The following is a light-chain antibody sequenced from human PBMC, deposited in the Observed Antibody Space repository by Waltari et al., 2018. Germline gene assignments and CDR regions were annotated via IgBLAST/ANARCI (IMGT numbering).Light chain of an antibody. Sequence: SCRASQSIGKYLVWYQQRPGQAPRLLIYAASTRATGIPDRFSGSRYGTDFSLTISRLEPEDFAVYYCQNHERLPATFGQGTKVEIK. CDR3: QNHERLPAT. CDR2: AAS. CDR1: QSIGKY. V-gene: IGKV3-20*01. J-gene: IGKJ1*01.